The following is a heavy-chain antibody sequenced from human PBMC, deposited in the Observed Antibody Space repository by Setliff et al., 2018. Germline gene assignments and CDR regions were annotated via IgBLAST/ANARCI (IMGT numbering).Heavy chain of an antibody. Sequence: GGSLRLSCAASEFTFNSYTMNWVRQAPGKGLEWVSSISGSSASIYYADSVKGRLTISRDNAKNSVYLQMNSLRAEDTAVYYCARRVGDDGVPFDYWGQGTLVTVSS. CDR1: EFTFNSYT. CDR3: ARRVGDDGVPFDY. J-gene: IGHJ4*02. D-gene: IGHD2-2*01. CDR2: ISGSSASI. V-gene: IGHV3-21*01.